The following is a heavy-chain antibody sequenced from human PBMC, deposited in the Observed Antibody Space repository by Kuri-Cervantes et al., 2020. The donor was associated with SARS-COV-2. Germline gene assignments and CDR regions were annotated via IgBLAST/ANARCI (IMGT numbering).Heavy chain of an antibody. D-gene: IGHD5-18*01. CDR1: VGSFNNYY. CDR2: INHDGST. J-gene: IGHJ6*03. V-gene: IGHV4-34*01. CDR3: ARATAMVYYYYYYYMDV. Sequence: SQTLSLTCAVYVGSFNNYYWSWIRQPPGKGLEWIGEINHDGSTNYNPSLKSRLTISVDTSKNQFSLKLSSVTAADTAVYYCARATAMVYYYYYYYMDVWGKGTTVTCSS.